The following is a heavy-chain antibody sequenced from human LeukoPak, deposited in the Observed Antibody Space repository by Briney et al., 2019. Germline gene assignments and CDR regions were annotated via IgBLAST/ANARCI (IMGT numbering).Heavy chain of an antibody. CDR1: GFTFSSYA. D-gene: IGHD5-18*01. CDR3: AKFREIHPWPDFDY. V-gene: IGHV3-23*01. J-gene: IGHJ4*02. Sequence: RPGGSLRLSCAASGFTFSSYAMSWVRQAPGKGLEWVSTIDSGGGNTYYADSVRGRFTISRDNSKNTLYLQVNILTADDTAVYYCAKFREIHPWPDFDYWGQGTLVTVSS. CDR2: IDSGGGNT.